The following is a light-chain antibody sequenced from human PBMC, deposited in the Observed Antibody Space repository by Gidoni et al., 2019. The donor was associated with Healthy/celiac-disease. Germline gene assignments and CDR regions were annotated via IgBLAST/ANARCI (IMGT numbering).Light chain of an antibody. CDR2: AAS. J-gene: IGKJ1*01. Sequence: DIQMTQSPSSLSASVGDRVTITCRASQSISSYLNLYQQKPGKAPKLLIYAASSLQRGVPSRFSGSGSGTDFTLTISSLQPEDFATYYCQQSYSTTWTFGQGTKVEIK. CDR1: QSISSY. CDR3: QQSYSTTWT. V-gene: IGKV1-39*01.